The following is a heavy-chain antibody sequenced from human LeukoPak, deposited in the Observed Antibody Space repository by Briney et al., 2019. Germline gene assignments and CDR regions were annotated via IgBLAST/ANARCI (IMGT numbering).Heavy chain of an antibody. CDR1: GFTFSSYS. V-gene: IGHV3-21*01. J-gene: IGHJ3*02. Sequence: GGSLRLSCAASGFTFSSYSMNWVRQAPGKGLEGVSSISSSSSYIYYADSVKGRFTISRDNAKNSLYLQMNSLRAEDTAVYYCARAPEAITMVRGVIIKIVEAFDIWGQGTMVTVSS. D-gene: IGHD3-10*01. CDR2: ISSSSSYI. CDR3: ARAPEAITMVRGVIIKIVEAFDI.